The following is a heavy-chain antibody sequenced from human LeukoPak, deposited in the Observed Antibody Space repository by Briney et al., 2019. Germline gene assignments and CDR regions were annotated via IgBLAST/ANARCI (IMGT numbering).Heavy chain of an antibody. D-gene: IGHD3-22*01. V-gene: IGHV3-74*01. CDR3: AREGYYYDSSGQADY. J-gene: IGHJ4*02. CDR2: INSDGSST. Sequence: PGGSLRLSCAASGFTFSSYGMHWVRQAPGKGLVWVSRINSDGSSTCYADSVKGRFTISRDNAKNTLYLQMNSLRAEDTAVYYCAREGYYYDSSGQADYWGQGTLVTVSS. CDR1: GFTFSSYG.